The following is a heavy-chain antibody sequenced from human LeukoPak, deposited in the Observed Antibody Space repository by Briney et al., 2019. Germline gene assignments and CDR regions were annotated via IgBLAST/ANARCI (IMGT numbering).Heavy chain of an antibody. CDR1: GYTFTSYG. D-gene: IGHD3-16*01. Sequence: APVKVSCKASGYTFTSYGISWVRQAPGQGLEWMGWISAYNGNTNYAQKLQGRVTMTTDASTSTAYMELRSLRSDDTAVYYCARDLGRTFAPGFDYWGQGTLVTVSS. V-gene: IGHV1-18*04. CDR3: ARDLGRTFAPGFDY. CDR2: ISAYNGNT. J-gene: IGHJ4*02.